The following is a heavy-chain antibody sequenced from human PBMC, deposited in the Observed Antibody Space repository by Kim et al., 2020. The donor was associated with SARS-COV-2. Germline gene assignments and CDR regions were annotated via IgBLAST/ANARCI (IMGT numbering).Heavy chain of an antibody. CDR2: IYYSGSN. D-gene: IGHD3-16*01. V-gene: IGHV4-59*08. CDR1: GGSISIDY. CDR3: ARHNVPLRFVGTVMDA. J-gene: IGHJ6*02. Sequence: SETLSLTCTVSGGSISIDYWSWIRQPPGKGLELIGDIYYSGSNNYNPSLKSRVTISVDTSKNQFSLKLSSVTAADTAVYYCARHNVPLRFVGTVMDAWG.